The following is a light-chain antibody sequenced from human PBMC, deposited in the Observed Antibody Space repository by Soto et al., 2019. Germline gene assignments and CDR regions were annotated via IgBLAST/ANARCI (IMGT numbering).Light chain of an antibody. CDR3: QQRSTWPLT. V-gene: IGKV3D-20*02. CDR2: GTS. CDR1: QSMSISY. Sequence: EIVLTQSPDTLSLSPGERATLSCRASQSMSISYLAWYQQQPGQAPRLLIYGTSTRATGIPDRFSGSGSGTDFTLTISKLEPGDFAVYYCQQRSTWPLTFGGGTKVEIK. J-gene: IGKJ4*01.